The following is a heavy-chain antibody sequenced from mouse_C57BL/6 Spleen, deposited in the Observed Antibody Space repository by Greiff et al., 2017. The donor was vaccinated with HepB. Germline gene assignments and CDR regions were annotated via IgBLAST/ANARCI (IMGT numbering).Heavy chain of an antibody. CDR3: AREGSNYCFDY. D-gene: IGHD2-5*01. Sequence: VQLQQSGPELVKPGASVKISCKASGYTFTDYYMNWVKQSHGKSLEWIGDINPNNGGTSYNQKFKGKATLTVDKSSSTAYMELRSLTSEDSAVYYCAREGSNYCFDYWGQGTTLTVSS. CDR1: GYTFTDYY. J-gene: IGHJ2*01. V-gene: IGHV1-26*01. CDR2: INPNNGGT.